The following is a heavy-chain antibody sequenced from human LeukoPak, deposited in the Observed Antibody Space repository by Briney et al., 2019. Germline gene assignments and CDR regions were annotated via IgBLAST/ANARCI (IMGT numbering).Heavy chain of an antibody. CDR1: GGSISSYY. Sequence: SETLSLTCTVSGGSISSYYWSWIRQPPGKGLEWIGYIYYSGSTNYNPSLKSRVTISVDTSKNQFSLKLSSVTAADTAVYYCARVSQDGSYYWGQGTLVTVSS. CDR3: ARVSQDGSYY. V-gene: IGHV4-59*01. J-gene: IGHJ4*02. D-gene: IGHD5-24*01. CDR2: IYYSGST.